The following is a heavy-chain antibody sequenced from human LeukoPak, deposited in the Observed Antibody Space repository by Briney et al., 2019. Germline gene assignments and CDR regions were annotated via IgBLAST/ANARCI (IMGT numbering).Heavy chain of an antibody. D-gene: IGHD6-13*01. CDR3: ARNRGYSSSWYDGVPTYYFDY. CDR2: IKQDGSEK. CDR1: GFTFSSYW. V-gene: IGHV3-7*01. Sequence: PGGSLRFSCAASGFTFSSYWMSWVRQAPGKGLEWVANIKQDGSEKYYVDSVKGRFTISRDNAKNSLYLQMNSLRAEDTAVYYCARNRGYSSSWYDGVPTYYFDYWGQGTLVTVSS. J-gene: IGHJ4*02.